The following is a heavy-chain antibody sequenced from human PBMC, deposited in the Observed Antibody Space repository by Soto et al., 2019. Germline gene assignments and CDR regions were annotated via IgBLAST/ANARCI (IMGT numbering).Heavy chain of an antibody. V-gene: IGHV1-69*13. CDR2: IIPIFGTA. D-gene: IGHD1-26*01. CDR3: ARERIVGAVRYYYCGMDV. Sequence: SVKVSCKASGGTFSSYAISWVRQAPGQGLEWMGGIIPIFGTANYAQKFQGRVTITADESTSTAYMELSSLRSEDTAVYYCARERIVGAVRYYYCGMDVWGQGTTVTVSS. CDR1: GGTFSSYA. J-gene: IGHJ6*02.